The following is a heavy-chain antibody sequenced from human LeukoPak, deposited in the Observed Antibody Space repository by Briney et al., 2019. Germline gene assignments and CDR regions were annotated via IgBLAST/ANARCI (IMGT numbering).Heavy chain of an antibody. D-gene: IGHD6-19*01. CDR3: ARHAYSSGWYRLM. J-gene: IGHJ4*02. CDR2: FFPGDAAT. CDR1: GSPFAVSW. V-gene: IGHV5-51*01. Sequence: GGPLNFSCKGPGSPFAVSWIAWAGKLHGKGLDWLGIFFPGDAATRYRPSFQGQVTISTDKSISTAYLQWSSLKASDTAMYYCARHAYSSGWYRLMWGQGTLVTVSS.